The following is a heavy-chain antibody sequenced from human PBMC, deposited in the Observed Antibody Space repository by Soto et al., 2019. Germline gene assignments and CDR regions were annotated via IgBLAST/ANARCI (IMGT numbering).Heavy chain of an antibody. V-gene: IGHV4-34*01. J-gene: IGHJ4*02. CDR3: ARMESQTQPAANY. CDR1: GGSFSGYY. Sequence: QVQLQQWGAGLLKPSETLSLTCADYGGSFSGYYWSWIRQPPGKGLEWIGEINHSGSTNYNPSLKSRVTISVDTSKNQFSLKLSSVTAADTAVYYCARMESQTQPAANYWGQGTLVTVSS. CDR2: INHSGST. D-gene: IGHD2-2*01.